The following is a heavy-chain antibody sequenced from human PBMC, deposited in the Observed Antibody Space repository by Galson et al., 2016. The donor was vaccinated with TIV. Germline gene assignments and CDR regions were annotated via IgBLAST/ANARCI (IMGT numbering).Heavy chain of an antibody. D-gene: IGHD3-22*01. CDR3: ARHDSSAFSNWYFKR. CDR1: GSPFSGYY. Sequence: QSGAEVKKTGESLKISCRGSGSPFSGYYIGWVRQVPGKGLEWMGIIYPGNYHTVYSPSFEGQVTISADKSTTTAYLQWNSLKASDTAMYYCARHDSSAFSNWYFKRWGRGTLVTVSS. CDR2: IYPGNYHT. V-gene: IGHV5-51*01. J-gene: IGHJ2*01.